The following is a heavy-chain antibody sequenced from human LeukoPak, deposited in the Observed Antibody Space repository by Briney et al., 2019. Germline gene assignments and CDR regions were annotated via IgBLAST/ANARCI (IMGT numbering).Heavy chain of an antibody. CDR3: AKDRHPARTDGYYFEH. V-gene: IGHV3-30*04. CDR1: GFTFSTYA. J-gene: IGHJ4*02. D-gene: IGHD5-24*01. CDR2: ISKDGSDA. Sequence: PGGSLRLSCVASGFTFSTYAMHWVRQAPGKGLEWVAIISKDGSDAYYTDSVEGRFTISRDNSKNTLYLQMNSLRPEDTAVYYCAKDRHPARTDGYYFEHWGQGTLVTVSS.